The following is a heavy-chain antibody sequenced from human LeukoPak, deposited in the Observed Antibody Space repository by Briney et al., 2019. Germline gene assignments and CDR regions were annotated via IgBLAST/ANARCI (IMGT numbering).Heavy chain of an antibody. J-gene: IGHJ4*02. Sequence: PARSMRLSCAASGFTFTSYAMNWVRQAPGKGLVWVSSISTRGTYTSYADSLEGRFTISRDNAQNSLYLQMNSLRAEDTAVYYCSRGSHIVGDTASLDIWGQGTLV. CDR3: SRGSHIVGDTASLDI. V-gene: IGHV3-21*01. CDR1: GFTFTSYA. CDR2: ISTRGTYT. D-gene: IGHD1-26*01.